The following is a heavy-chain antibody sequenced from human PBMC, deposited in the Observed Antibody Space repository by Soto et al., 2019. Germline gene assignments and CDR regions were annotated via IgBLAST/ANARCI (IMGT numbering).Heavy chain of an antibody. V-gene: IGHV4-30-2*01. J-gene: IGHJ3*02. CDR1: GGSISSGGYS. Sequence: ASETLSLTCAVSGGSISSGGYSWSWIRQPPGKGLEWIGYIYHSGSTYYNPSLKSRVTISVDRSKNQFSLKLSSVTAADTAVYYCARASTTIGAFDIWGQGTMVTVSS. CDR3: ARASTTIGAFDI. CDR2: IYHSGST. D-gene: IGHD4-17*01.